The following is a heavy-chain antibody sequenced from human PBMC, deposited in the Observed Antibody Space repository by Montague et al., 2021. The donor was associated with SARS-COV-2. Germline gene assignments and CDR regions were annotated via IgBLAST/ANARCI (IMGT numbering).Heavy chain of an antibody. CDR1: GFTISSYA. CDR2: ISGSGST. V-gene: IGHV3-23*01. CDR3: APPVGASYHFDY. J-gene: IGHJ4*02. Sequence: SLRLSCAVSGFTISSYAMSWVRQPPGKGLEWVSAISGSGSTYYADSVKGRLTISRDNSKNTLYLQVNSLRAEDTAVYYCAPPVGASYHFDYWGQGTLVTVSS. D-gene: IGHD1-26*01.